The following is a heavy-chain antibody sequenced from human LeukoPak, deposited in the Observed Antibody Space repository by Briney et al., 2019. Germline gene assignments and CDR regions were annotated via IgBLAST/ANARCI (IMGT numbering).Heavy chain of an antibody. CDR1: GFTFSDYW. CDR3: AANNWFDP. Sequence: PGGSLRLSCAASGFTFSDYWMSWVRQAPGKGLEWVAIINQGGSEQFYVDSLKGRFTISRDNAKNSLFLQMNGLTVEDTAVYYCAANNWFDPWGQGTLVTVSS. V-gene: IGHV3-7*01. CDR2: INQGGSEQ. D-gene: IGHD2-8*01. J-gene: IGHJ5*02.